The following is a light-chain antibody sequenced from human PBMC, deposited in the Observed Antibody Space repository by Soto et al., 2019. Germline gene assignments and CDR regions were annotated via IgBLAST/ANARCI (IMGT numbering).Light chain of an antibody. V-gene: IGLV2-14*03. Sequence: QSVLTQPASVSGSPGQSITISCTGTSSDFGGYNDVSWYQQHPGKAPKLMIYDVSNRPSGVSNRFSGSKSGNTASLTISGLQAEDEADYYCSSYTSSSTPRVFGTGTKVTVL. CDR2: DVS. CDR1: SSDFGGYND. J-gene: IGLJ1*01. CDR3: SSYTSSSTPRV.